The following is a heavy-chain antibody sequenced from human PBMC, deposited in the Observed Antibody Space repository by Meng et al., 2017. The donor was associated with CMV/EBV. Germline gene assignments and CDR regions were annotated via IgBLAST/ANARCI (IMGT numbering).Heavy chain of an antibody. J-gene: IGHJ4*02. CDR2: IYWDDDK. V-gene: IGHV2-5*02. Sequence: QITLKESCPTLVKPTQTLTLTCTFSGFSLSTSGVGVGWIRQPPGKALEWLALIYWDDDKRYSPSLKSRLTITKDTSKNQVVLTMINMDPVDTATYYCAHLDTAKLHFDYWGQGTLVTVSS. CDR3: AHLDTAKLHFDY. CDR1: GFSLSTSGVG. D-gene: IGHD5-18*01.